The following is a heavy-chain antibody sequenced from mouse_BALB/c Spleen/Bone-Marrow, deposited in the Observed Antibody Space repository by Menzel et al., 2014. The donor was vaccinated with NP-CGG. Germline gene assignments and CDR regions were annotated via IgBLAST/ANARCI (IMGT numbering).Heavy chain of an antibody. D-gene: IGHD1-2*01. CDR2: IDPANGNT. Sequence: DVKLQESGAELVKPGASVKLSCTASGFDIXDTYMHWVKQRPEQGLEWIGRIDPANGNTKYDPKFQGKATITADTSSNTAYLQLSSLTSEDTAVYYCARTAPENFDYWGQGTTLTVSS. CDR3: ARTAPENFDY. CDR1: GFDIXDTY. J-gene: IGHJ2*01. V-gene: IGHV14-3*02.